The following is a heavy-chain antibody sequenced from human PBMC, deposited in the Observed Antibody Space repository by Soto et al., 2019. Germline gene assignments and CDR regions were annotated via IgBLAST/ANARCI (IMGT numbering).Heavy chain of an antibody. V-gene: IGHV1-3*01. CDR1: GYTFTHYA. Sequence: QVQLVQSGAEVKKPGASVKVSCTASGYTFTHYAIHWVRHAPGQRLEWMGFINAGSGNTKYSQTFQGRLTFTEDTTARTAYIYLIILRSEDTAINFFARGLAADGPWGQRTLVTVSS. D-gene: IGHD6-13*01. J-gene: IGHJ5*02. CDR2: INAGSGNT. CDR3: ARGLAADGP.